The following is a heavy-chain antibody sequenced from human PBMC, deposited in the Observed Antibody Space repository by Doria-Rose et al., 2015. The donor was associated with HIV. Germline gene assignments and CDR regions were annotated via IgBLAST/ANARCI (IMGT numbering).Heavy chain of an antibody. D-gene: IGHD6-13*01. CDR2: IFSDDER. CDR3: ARIKSSRWYHKYYFDF. Sequence: QITLKESGPVLVKPTETLTLTCTVSGVSLSSPRMGVSWIRQPPGKALEWLANIFSDDERSYKTSLKSRLTISRCTSKSQVVLTMTDMDPVDTATYYCARIKSSRWYHKYYFDFRGQGTLVIVSA. V-gene: IGHV2-26*01. CDR1: GVSLSSPRMG. J-gene: IGHJ4*02.